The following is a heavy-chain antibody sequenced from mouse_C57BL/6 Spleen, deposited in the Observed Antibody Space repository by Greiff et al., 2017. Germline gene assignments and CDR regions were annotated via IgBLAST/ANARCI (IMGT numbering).Heavy chain of an antibody. V-gene: IGHV1-26*01. Sequence: EVRLQQSGPELVKPGASVKISCKASGYTFTDYYMNWVKQSPGKSLEWIGDINPNNGGTSYNQKFKGKATLTVDKSSSTAYMELRSLTSEDSAVYYCERGTDWYFEVWGTGTTVTVSS. CDR2: INPNNGGT. CDR3: ERGTDWYFEV. D-gene: IGHD3-1*01. CDR1: GYTFTDYY. J-gene: IGHJ1*03.